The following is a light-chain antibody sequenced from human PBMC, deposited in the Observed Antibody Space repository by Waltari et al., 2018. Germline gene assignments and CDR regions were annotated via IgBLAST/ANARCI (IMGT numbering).Light chain of an antibody. J-gene: IGKJ1*01. CDR2: KAS. Sequence: TCRASHSVSSRLAWYQQKAGKAPKVLIHKASSLESGVPSRFSGSGFGTEFTLTISSLQPDDFATYYCQQYISYPVTFGQGTKVEIK. CDR1: HSVSSR. CDR3: QQYISYPVT. V-gene: IGKV1-5*03.